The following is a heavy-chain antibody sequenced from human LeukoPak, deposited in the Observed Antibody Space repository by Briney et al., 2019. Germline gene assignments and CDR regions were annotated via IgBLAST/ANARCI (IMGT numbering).Heavy chain of an antibody. V-gene: IGHV4-30-2*01. CDR1: GGSISSGGYY. J-gene: IGHJ3*02. Sequence: TLSLTCTVSGGSISSGGYYWSWIRQPPGKGLEWIGYIYHSGSTYYNPSLKSRVTISVDRSKNQFSLKLSSVTAADTAVYYCAREQIRFDDAFDIWGQGTMVTVSS. D-gene: IGHD3-3*01. CDR2: IYHSGST. CDR3: AREQIRFDDAFDI.